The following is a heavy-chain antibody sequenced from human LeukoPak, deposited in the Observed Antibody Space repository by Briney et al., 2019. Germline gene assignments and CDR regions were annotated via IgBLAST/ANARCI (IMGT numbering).Heavy chain of an antibody. J-gene: IGHJ4*02. CDR2: MNHSGTT. CDR1: GGSLSGYY. V-gene: IGHV4-34*01. D-gene: IGHD1-1*01. Sequence: SEILSLTCAVYGGSLSGYYWSWIRQPPGKGLEWIGEMNHSGTTNYNSSLKSRVTISVDTSKNQFSLKLSSVTAADTAVYYCARANYNWNDEYYFDYWGQGTLVTVSS. CDR3: ARANYNWNDEYYFDY.